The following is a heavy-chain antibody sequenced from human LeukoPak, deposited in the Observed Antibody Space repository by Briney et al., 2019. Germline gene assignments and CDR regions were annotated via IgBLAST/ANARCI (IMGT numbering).Heavy chain of an antibody. CDR2: ISYDGSNK. D-gene: IGHD2-2*01. J-gene: IGHJ5*02. CDR3: ARGGRCSSTSCSAGDP. CDR1: GFTFSSYA. Sequence: PGGSLRLSCAASGFTFSSYAMHWVRQAPGKGLEWVAVISYDGSNKYYADSVKGRFTISRDNSKNTLYLQMNSLRAEDTAVYYCARGGRCSSTSCSAGDPWGQGTLVTVSS. V-gene: IGHV3-30*04.